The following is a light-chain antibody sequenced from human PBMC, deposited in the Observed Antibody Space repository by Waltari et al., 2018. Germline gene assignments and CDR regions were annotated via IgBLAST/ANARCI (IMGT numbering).Light chain of an antibody. V-gene: IGKV1-33*01. CDR3: QQYDNLPT. Sequence: DTQMTQSPSSLSASVADRVTITCQASQDISNYLNWYQQKPGKAPKPLIYGASNLEKGVPSRFGGSGSGTDFTFTISSLQPEDIATYCCQQYDNLPTFGGGTKVEIK. J-gene: IGKJ4*01. CDR1: QDISNY. CDR2: GAS.